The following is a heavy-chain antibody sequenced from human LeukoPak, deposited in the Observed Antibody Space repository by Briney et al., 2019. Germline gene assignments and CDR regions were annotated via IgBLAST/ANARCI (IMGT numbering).Heavy chain of an antibody. CDR3: ARHVRAGYDFWSGYDS. Sequence: GESLKISCKGSGYSFTSYWIGWVRQMPGKGLEWMGIIYPGDSDTRYSPSFQGQVTISADKSISTAYLQWSSLKASDTAIYYCARHVRAGYDFWSGYDSWGQGTLVTVSS. J-gene: IGHJ4*02. V-gene: IGHV5-51*01. CDR1: GYSFTSYW. CDR2: IYPGDSDT. D-gene: IGHD3-3*01.